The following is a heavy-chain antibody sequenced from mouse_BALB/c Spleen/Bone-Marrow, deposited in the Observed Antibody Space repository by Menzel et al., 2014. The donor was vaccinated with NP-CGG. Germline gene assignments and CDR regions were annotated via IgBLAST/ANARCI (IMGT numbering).Heavy chain of an antibody. Sequence: EVQLQESGPELIKPGASVKMSCKASGYTFTSYVMHWVKQKPGQGLEWIGFINPYNDGTRYDEKFKGKATLTSDKSSSTAYMNLSSLTSEDSAVYYGARGELRRDYCGMDYWGQGTSVTVSS. D-gene: IGHD2-12*01. J-gene: IGHJ4*01. CDR3: ARGELRRDYCGMDY. CDR2: INPYNDGT. CDR1: GYTFTSYV. V-gene: IGHV1-14*01.